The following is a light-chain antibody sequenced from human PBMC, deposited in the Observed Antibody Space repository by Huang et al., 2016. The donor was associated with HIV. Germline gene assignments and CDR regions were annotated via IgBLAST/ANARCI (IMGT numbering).Light chain of an antibody. J-gene: IGKJ1*01. V-gene: IGKV2-30*01. Sequence: DFVMTQFPLSLPVTLGQPASIFCKSRQSLVSSDGDIYLNWFQQRPGQAPRRLIDQVSKRDSGVPDRFSGSGAGTLFSLRISRAEAEDVAVYYCMQGTHWPGTFGQGTKLEI. CDR2: QVS. CDR3: MQGTHWPGT. CDR1: QSLVSSDGDIY.